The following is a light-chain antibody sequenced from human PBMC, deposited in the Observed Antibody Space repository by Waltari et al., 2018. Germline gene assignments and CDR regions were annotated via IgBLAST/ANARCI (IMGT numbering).Light chain of an antibody. Sequence: QSALTQPASVSGSPGQSIPISCAGTTRDIGAYNYVSWYQQHPGKAPKLRIFDVSNRPSGVSNRFSGAKSCNTASRTISGLQAEDEADYYCSSYARSTALLFGGGTRLTVL. J-gene: IGLJ2*01. V-gene: IGLV2-14*03. CDR1: TRDIGAYNY. CDR2: DVS. CDR3: SSYARSTALL.